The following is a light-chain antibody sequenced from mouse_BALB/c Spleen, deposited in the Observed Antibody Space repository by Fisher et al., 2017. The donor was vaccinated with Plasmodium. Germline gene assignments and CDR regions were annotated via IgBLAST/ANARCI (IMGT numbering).Light chain of an antibody. CDR2: LVS. CDR3: WQGTNFPFT. Sequence: DIVMTQSTLALSVTIGQPASISCKSSQRLLESDGKTYLNWLLQRPGQCPKRLISLVSKLDSGVPDRFTGSGSVTDFILKISRVEAEDLGVYYCWQGTNFPFTFGSGTKLEIK. CDR1: QRLLESDGKTY. V-gene: IGKV1-135*01. J-gene: IGKJ4*01.